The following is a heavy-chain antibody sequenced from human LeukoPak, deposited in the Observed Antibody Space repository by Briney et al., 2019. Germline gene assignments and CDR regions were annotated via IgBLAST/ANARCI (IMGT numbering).Heavy chain of an antibody. CDR2: INHSVGT. J-gene: IGHJ5*02. V-gene: IGHV4-34*01. CDR3: ARTPDYGDYVGWFDP. Sequence: SETLSLTCSVYSGSFSGYYWSWIRQPPGKGLEWIGEINHSVGTNYNPSLKSRVTVSLDTSKNQFSLKLSSVTAADTAVYYCARTPDYGDYVGWFDPWGQGTLVTVSS. D-gene: IGHD4-17*01. CDR1: SGSFSGYY.